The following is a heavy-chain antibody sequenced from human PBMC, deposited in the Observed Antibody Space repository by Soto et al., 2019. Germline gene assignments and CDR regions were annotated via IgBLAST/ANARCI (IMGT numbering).Heavy chain of an antibody. V-gene: IGHV4-4*02. J-gene: IGHJ6*02. CDR2: ISHSGST. CDR3: ARDRDHYGSGIYVRAMDV. D-gene: IGHD3-10*01. Sequence: SETLSLTCAVSGDSISSSNWWSWVRQPPGKGLEWIGEISHSGSTNYNPSLKSRVTISVDKSKNQFSLKLTSVTAADTAVYFCARDRDHYGSGIYVRAMDVWGQGTTVTVSS. CDR1: GDSISSSNW.